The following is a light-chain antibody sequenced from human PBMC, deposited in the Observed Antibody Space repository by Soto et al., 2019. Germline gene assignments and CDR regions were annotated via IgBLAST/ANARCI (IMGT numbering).Light chain of an antibody. CDR1: TSDIGGYNF. J-gene: IGLJ1*01. CDR2: DVS. CDR3: SSYTTTVSLYV. V-gene: IGLV2-14*03. Sequence: SAVPRPASVCASRGQAITIYCTGTTSDIGGYNFVSWYQQHPGKAPKLMIYDVSYRPSGVSNRFSGSKSGNTASLTISGLQPEDEADYYCSSYTTTVSLYVFGTGTKVTVL.